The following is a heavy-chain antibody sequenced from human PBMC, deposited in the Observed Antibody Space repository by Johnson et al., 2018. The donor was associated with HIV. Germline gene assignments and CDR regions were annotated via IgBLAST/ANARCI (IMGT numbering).Heavy chain of an antibody. D-gene: IGHD5-18*01. Sequence: QEQLVESGGGVVQPGRSLRLSCAASGFSFSTYNMHWVRHAPGRGLEWVAFISYSGSDTYYVDSVKGRFTVSRDNSENTLFLQMNSLRDEDTAVYYCAKERTAMVTPFDIWGQGTMVTVSS. V-gene: IGHV3-30*18. CDR1: GFSFSTYN. CDR3: AKERTAMVTPFDI. CDR2: ISYSGSDT. J-gene: IGHJ3*02.